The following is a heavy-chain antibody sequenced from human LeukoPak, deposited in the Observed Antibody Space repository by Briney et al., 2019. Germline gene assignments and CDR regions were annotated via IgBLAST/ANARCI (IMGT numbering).Heavy chain of an antibody. J-gene: IGHJ3*02. CDR1: GGSISSSSYY. V-gene: IGHV4-39*07. CDR3: ARYIVVVTAIPDASDI. CDR2: IYYSGST. D-gene: IGHD2-21*02. Sequence: SETLSLTCTVSGGSISSSSYYWGWIRQPPGKGLEWIGSIYYSGSTYYNPSLKSRVTISVDTSKNQFSLKLSSVTAADTAVYYCARYIVVVTAIPDASDIWGQGTMVTVSS.